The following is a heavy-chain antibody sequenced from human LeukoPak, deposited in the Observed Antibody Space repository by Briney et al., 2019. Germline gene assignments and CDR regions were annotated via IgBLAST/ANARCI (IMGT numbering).Heavy chain of an antibody. V-gene: IGHV3-7*01. CDR3: AGGIAMVRGGDV. D-gene: IGHD3-10*01. Sequence: PGGSLRLSCAASRLTFSTYWMTWVRQAPGKGLEWVANIKQDGSEKNYVDSVKGRFTISRDNAKNSLYLQMNSLRVEDTAVYYCAGGIAMVRGGDVWGKGTTVTVSS. CDR2: IKQDGSEK. CDR1: RLTFSTYW. J-gene: IGHJ6*04.